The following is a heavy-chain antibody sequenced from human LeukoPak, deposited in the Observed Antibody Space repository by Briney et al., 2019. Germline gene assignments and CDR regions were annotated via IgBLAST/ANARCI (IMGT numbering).Heavy chain of an antibody. D-gene: IGHD6-13*01. CDR3: ARAAAGDYFDY. CDR2: IYTSGST. J-gene: IGHJ4*02. V-gene: IGHV4-4*09. Sequence: SETLSLTCTVSGGSISSYYWSWIRQPPGKGLEWIGYIYTSGSTNYNPSLKSRVTISVGTSKNQFSLKLSSVTAADTAVYYCARAAAGDYFDYWGQGTLVTVSS. CDR1: GGSISSYY.